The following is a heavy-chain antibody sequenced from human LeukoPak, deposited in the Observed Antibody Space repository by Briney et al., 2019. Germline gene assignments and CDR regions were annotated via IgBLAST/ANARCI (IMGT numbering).Heavy chain of an antibody. J-gene: IGHJ4*02. CDR3: ARVYYGDYVIDY. D-gene: IGHD4-17*01. CDR2: ISSSGSTI. Sequence: GGSLRLSCAASGFTFSSYWMHWVRQAPGKGLVWVSYISSSGSTIYYADSVKGRFTISRDNAKNSLYLQMNSLRAEDTAVYYCARVYYGDYVIDYWGQGTLVTVSS. CDR1: GFTFSSYW. V-gene: IGHV3-48*04.